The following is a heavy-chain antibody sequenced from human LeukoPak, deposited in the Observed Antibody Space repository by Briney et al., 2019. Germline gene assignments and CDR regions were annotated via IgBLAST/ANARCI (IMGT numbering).Heavy chain of an antibody. CDR3: ARTALGLDF. Sequence: GGSLRLSCAASGFTFSDYYMSWIRQAPGKGLEWVSYISNSGITIYYADSVKGRFTISRDNAKNSLFLQMNSLGAEDMAVYYCARTALGLDFWGQGTLVTVSS. J-gene: IGHJ4*02. CDR2: ISNSGITI. V-gene: IGHV3-11*01. CDR1: GFTFSDYY. D-gene: IGHD3-16*01.